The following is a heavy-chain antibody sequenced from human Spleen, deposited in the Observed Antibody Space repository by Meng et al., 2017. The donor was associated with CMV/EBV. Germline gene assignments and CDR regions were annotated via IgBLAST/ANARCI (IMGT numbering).Heavy chain of an antibody. CDR3: ARIAAAGSGSVDY. J-gene: IGHJ4*02. CDR1: GYTFTGYY. D-gene: IGHD6-13*01. V-gene: IGHV1-2*02. CDR2: INPNSGGT. Sequence: ASEKVSCQASGYTFTGYYMHWVRQAPGQGLEWVVWINPNSGGTNYAQKFQGRVTMTRDTSISTAYMELSRLRSDDTAVYYCARIAAAGSGSVDYWGQGTLVTVSS.